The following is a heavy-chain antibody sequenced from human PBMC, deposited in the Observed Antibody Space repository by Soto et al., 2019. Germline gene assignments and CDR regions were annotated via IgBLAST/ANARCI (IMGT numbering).Heavy chain of an antibody. Sequence: ASVKVSCKASGYTFTGYYMHWVRQAPGQGLEWMGWINPNSGGTNYAQKFQGRVTMTRDTSISTAYMELSRLRSDDTAVYYCARDQRAYYYYYGMDVWGQGTTVTVSS. J-gene: IGHJ6*02. CDR3: ARDQRAYYYYYGMDV. CDR1: GYTFTGYY. CDR2: INPNSGGT. V-gene: IGHV1-2*02.